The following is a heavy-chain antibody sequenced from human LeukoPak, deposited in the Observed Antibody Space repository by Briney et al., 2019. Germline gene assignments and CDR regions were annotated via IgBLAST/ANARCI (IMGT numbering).Heavy chain of an antibody. D-gene: IGHD4-11*01. J-gene: IGHJ1*01. CDR2: IYHSGSS. V-gene: IGHV4-30-2*05. CDR3: AREPTVTTRPQH. Sequence: SETLSLTCAVSGVSMGSGGYSWSWVRQPPGKGLEWIGYIYHSGSSYYNPSLKSRVTISVDTSKNQFSLKLSSVTAADTAVYYCAREPTVTTRPQHWGQGTLVTVSS. CDR1: GVSMGSGGYS.